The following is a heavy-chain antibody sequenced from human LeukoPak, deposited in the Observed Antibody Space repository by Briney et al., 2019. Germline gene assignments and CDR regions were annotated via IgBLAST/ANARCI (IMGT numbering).Heavy chain of an antibody. CDR3: ARDIGYKSALDY. CDR1: GYTFSKYG. Sequence: ASVKVSCKASGYTFSKYGISWVRQAPGQGLEWMGWISTYNGNTNYAHKFRGRVVMTTETSTSTVYMEVMSLASDDKAVYYCARDIGYKSALDYWGQGTLVAVS. CDR2: ISTYNGNT. D-gene: IGHD2-2*02. V-gene: IGHV1-18*01. J-gene: IGHJ4*02.